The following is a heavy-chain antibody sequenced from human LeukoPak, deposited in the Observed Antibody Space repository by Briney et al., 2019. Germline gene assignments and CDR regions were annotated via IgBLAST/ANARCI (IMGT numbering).Heavy chain of an antibody. D-gene: IGHD3-10*01. J-gene: IGHJ4*02. Sequence: GGSLRLSCAASGFTFSSYAMSWVRQAPGKGLEWASAISGSGGSTYYADSVKRRFTISRDNSKNTLYLQMNSLRAEDTAVYYCSSLYYGSGRPYWGQGTLVTVSS. CDR2: ISGSGGST. V-gene: IGHV3-23*01. CDR3: SSLYYGSGRPY. CDR1: GFTFSSYA.